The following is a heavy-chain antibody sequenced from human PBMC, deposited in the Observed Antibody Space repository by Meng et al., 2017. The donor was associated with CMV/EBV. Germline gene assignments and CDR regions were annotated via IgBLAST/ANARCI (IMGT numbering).Heavy chain of an antibody. Sequence: ASVKVSCKASGYTFTSYGISWVRQAPGQGLEWMGWISGYNGNTDYAQKLQGRVTVTTDTSTGTAYMELRSLRSDDTAVYYCARDCGSTSCYRRGNNYYGMDVWGQGTTVTVSS. V-gene: IGHV1-18*01. CDR1: GYTFTSYG. J-gene: IGHJ6*02. CDR2: ISGYNGNT. CDR3: ARDCGSTSCYRRGNNYYGMDV. D-gene: IGHD2-2*01.